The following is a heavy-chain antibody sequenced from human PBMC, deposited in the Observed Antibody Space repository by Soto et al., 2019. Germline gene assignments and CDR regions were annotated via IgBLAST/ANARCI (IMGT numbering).Heavy chain of an antibody. V-gene: IGHV1-8*01. CDR3: ARGLACQWLVQVGGLLGY. D-gene: IGHD6-19*01. Sequence: GASVKVSCKASGYTFTSYDINWVRQATGQGLEWMGWMNPNSGNTGYAQKFQGRVTMTRNTSISTAYMELSSLRSEDTAVYYCARGLACQWLVQVGGLLGYWGQGTLVTVSS. CDR1: GYTFTSYD. CDR2: MNPNSGNT. J-gene: IGHJ4*02.